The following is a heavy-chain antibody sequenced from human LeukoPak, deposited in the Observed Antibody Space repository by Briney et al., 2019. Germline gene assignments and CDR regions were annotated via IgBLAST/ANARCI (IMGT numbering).Heavy chain of an antibody. V-gene: IGHV3-23*01. CDR1: GFTFSSSE. CDR3: AKKPATIKFPFDI. CDR2: ISTTGGYT. Sequence: GGSLRLSCAASGFTFSSSEMNWVRQAPGKGLEWVSAISTTGGYTEDADSVKGRFTISRDNSQNTLFLQMHSLRAEDTAVYYCAKKPATIKFPFDIWGQGTLVTVSP. J-gene: IGHJ4*02. D-gene: IGHD5-24*01.